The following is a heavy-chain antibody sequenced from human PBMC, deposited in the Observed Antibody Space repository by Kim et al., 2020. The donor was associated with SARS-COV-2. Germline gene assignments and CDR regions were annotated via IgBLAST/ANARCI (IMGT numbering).Heavy chain of an antibody. V-gene: IGHV4-34*01. Sequence: SETLSLTCAVYGGSFSDYYWSWIRQPPGKGLEWIGEINHSGSTNYNPSLKSRITISVDTSKNQFSLKLNSVTAADTAVYYCARGRPEVKNLWSGYTLRYWGQGTRVTVSS. J-gene: IGHJ4*02. D-gene: IGHD3-3*01. CDR1: GGSFSDYY. CDR3: ARGRPEVKNLWSGYTLRY. CDR2: INHSGST.